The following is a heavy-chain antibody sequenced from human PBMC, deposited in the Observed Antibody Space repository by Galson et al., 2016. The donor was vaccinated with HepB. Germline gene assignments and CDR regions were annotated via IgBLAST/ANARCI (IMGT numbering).Heavy chain of an antibody. CDR2: IDWADNK. D-gene: IGHD3-10*01. CDR3: ARGPTMVPEMGYFDY. Sequence: PALVKPTQTLTLTCTFSGFSLNSSGLCVTWIRQPPGKALEWLALIDWADNKYYSTSLKTRLTISKDTSKNQVVLTMTNMDPVDTATYYCARGPTMVPEMGYFDYWGQGTLVTVSS. J-gene: IGHJ4*02. V-gene: IGHV2-70*01. CDR1: GFSLNSSGLC.